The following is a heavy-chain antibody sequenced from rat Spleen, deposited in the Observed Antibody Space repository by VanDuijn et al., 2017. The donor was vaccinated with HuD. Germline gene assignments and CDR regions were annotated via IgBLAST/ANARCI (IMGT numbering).Heavy chain of an antibody. V-gene: IGHV5-19*01. CDR1: GFTFSNYA. CDR2: ISSGGGGT. J-gene: IGHJ2*01. CDR3: MRHEITAVGRYLDY. Sequence: EVQLVESGGGLVQPGRSLKLSCAASGFTFSNYAMNWIRQAPKKGLEWVASISSGGGGTYYPDSVKGRFTISRDDAKRTLYLQMDSLRSGDTATYYCMRHEITAVGRYLDYWGQGVMVTVSS. D-gene: IGHD3-2*01.